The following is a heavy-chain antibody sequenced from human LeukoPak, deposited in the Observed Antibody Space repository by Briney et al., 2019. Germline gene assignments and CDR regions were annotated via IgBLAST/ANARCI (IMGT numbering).Heavy chain of an antibody. V-gene: IGHV1-2*02. CDR3: ARGSTAPGIAAAGPFDY. Sequence: ASVKVSCKASGYTLTGYYMHWVRQAPGQGLEWMGWINPNSGGTNYAQKFQGRVTMTRDTSISTAYMELSRLRSDETAVYYCARGSTAPGIAAAGPFDYWGQGTLVTVSS. CDR2: INPNSGGT. CDR1: GYTLTGYY. D-gene: IGHD6-13*01. J-gene: IGHJ4*02.